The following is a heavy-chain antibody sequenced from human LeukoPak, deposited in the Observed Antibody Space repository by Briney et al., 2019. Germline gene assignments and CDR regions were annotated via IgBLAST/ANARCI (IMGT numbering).Heavy chain of an antibody. CDR1: GGSISSYY. J-gene: IGHJ6*03. CDR2: IQYSGST. Sequence: SKTLSLTCTVSGGSISSYYWSWIRQPPGKGLEWIGYIQYSGSTNYNPSLKSRVTISEDTSKNQFSLNLSSVTAADTAVFYCARVSWFPGTSYYYMDVWGKGTTVTVSS. D-gene: IGHD1-1*01. CDR3: ARVSWFPGTSYYYMDV. V-gene: IGHV4-59*01.